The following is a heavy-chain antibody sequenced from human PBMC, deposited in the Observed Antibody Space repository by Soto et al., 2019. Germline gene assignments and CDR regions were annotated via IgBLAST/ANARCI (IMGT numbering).Heavy chain of an antibody. CDR2: IIPTSGTA. CDR1: GGTFSNYA. CDR3: ARDRGGSNHYYYYYGMDV. V-gene: IGHV1-69*12. D-gene: IGHD3-16*01. J-gene: IGHJ6*02. Sequence: QVQLVQSGAEVKKPGSSVKVSCKASGGTFSNYAISWVRQAPGQGLEWMGGIIPTSGTANYAQKFQGRVTIIADESTRTAYMELSSLTSEDTAVYYCARDRGGSNHYYYYYGMDVWGQGTTVTVSS.